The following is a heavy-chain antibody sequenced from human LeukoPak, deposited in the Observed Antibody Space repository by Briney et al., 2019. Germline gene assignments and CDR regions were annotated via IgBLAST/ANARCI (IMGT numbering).Heavy chain of an antibody. CDR1: GFSFSSYG. Sequence: GGSLRLSCAASGFSFSSYGMYWVRQAPGKGLEWVSAISGSGGSTYYADSVKGRFTISRDNSKNTLYLQMNSLRAEDTAVYYCAKRYSSGWYASFDYWGQGTLVTVSS. CDR2: ISGSGGST. V-gene: IGHV3-23*01. D-gene: IGHD6-19*01. J-gene: IGHJ4*02. CDR3: AKRYSSGWYASFDY.